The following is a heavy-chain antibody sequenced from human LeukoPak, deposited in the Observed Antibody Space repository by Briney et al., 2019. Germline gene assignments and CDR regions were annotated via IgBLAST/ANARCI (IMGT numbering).Heavy chain of an antibody. V-gene: IGHV1-2*02. CDR1: GYTFTGYY. J-gene: IGHJ4*02. D-gene: IGHD4-23*01. Sequence: ASVKVSCKASGYTFTGYYMHWVRQAPGQGLEWMGWINPNNGGTNYAQKFQGRVTMTRDTSISTAYMELSRLRSDDTAVYYCARDLDGGNSFDYWGQGTLVTVSS. CDR2: INPNNGGT. CDR3: ARDLDGGNSFDY.